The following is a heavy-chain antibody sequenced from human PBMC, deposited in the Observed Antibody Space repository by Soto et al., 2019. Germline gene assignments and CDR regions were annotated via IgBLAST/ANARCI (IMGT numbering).Heavy chain of an antibody. D-gene: IGHD6-13*01. CDR2: INHSGST. V-gene: IGHV4-34*01. J-gene: IGHJ4*02. CDR1: GGSFSGYY. Sequence: QVQLQQWGAGLLKPSETLSLTCAVYGGSFSGYYWSWIRQPPGKGLEWIGEINHSGSTNYNPSLKSRVTLSVDTSKNQFSLKLSSVTAADTAVYYCARGGRVSSWYGYWGQGTLVTVSS. CDR3: ARGGRVSSWYGY.